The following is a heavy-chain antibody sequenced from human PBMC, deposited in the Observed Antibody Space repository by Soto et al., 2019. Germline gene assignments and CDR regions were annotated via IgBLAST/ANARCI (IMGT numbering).Heavy chain of an antibody. D-gene: IGHD3-10*01. CDR2: IIPIFGTA. Sequence: SVKVSCKASGGTFSSYAISWVRQAPGQGLEWMGGIIPIFGTANYAQKFQGRVTITADESTSTAYMELSSLRSEDTAVYYCATGTPYILYYGSGSTTHYYYGMDVWGQGTTVTVSS. CDR1: GGTFSSYA. CDR3: ATGTPYILYYGSGSTTHYYYGMDV. V-gene: IGHV1-69*13. J-gene: IGHJ6*02.